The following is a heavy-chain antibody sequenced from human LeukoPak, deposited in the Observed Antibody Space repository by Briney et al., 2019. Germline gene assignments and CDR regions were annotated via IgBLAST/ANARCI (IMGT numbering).Heavy chain of an antibody. D-gene: IGHD6-19*01. CDR3: AREKVAGAFDY. J-gene: IGHJ4*02. CDR1: GLTFSEYY. V-gene: IGHV3-11*01. CDR2: ISSSGDIK. Sequence: GGSLRVSCATSGLTFSEYYMSWIRQAPGKGLEWVSDISSSGDIKSYADSVKGRFTISRDNGKQSLHLQMNSLRPEDTAVYYCAREKVAGAFDYWGQGALVTVSS.